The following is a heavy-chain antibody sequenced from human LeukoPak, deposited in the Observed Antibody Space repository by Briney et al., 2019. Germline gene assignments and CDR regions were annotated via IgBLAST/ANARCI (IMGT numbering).Heavy chain of an antibody. CDR1: GYTLIELS. D-gene: IGHD2-15*01. V-gene: IGHV1-24*01. CDR3: ATALPGSQLEVVVATIDAFDI. J-gene: IGHJ3*02. Sequence: ASVKVSRKVSGYTLIELSMHWVRQAPGKGLEWMGGFDPEEGETIYAQKFQGRVTMTEDTSTDTAYMELSSLRSEDTAVYYCATALPGSQLEVVVATIDAFDIWGQGTMVTVSS. CDR2: FDPEEGET.